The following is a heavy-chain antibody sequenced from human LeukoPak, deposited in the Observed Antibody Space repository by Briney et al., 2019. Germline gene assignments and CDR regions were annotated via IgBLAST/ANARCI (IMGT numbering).Heavy chain of an antibody. CDR3: ARVRGVVINSYYFDY. D-gene: IGHD3-3*01. J-gene: IGHJ4*02. Sequence: PGGSLRLSCAASGFTFSSYAVSWVRQDPGKGLEWVSAISGSGGSTYYADSVKGRFTISRDNSKNTLYLQMNSLRAEDTAVYYCARVRGVVINSYYFDYWGQGTLVTVSS. V-gene: IGHV3-23*01. CDR1: GFTFSSYA. CDR2: ISGSGGST.